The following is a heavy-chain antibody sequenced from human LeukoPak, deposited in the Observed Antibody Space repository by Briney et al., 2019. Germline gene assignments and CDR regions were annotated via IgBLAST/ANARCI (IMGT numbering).Heavy chain of an antibody. CDR2: IYYSGST. V-gene: IGHV4-59*08. CDR3: ARGRLLRFLVPTRDDAFDI. Sequence: SETLSLTCTVSGGSISSYYWSWIRRPPGKGLEWIGYIYYSGSTNYNPSLKSRVTISVDTSKNQFSLKLSSVTAADTAVYYCARGRLLRFLVPTRDDAFDIWGQGTMVTVSS. D-gene: IGHD3-3*01. J-gene: IGHJ3*02. CDR1: GGSISSYY.